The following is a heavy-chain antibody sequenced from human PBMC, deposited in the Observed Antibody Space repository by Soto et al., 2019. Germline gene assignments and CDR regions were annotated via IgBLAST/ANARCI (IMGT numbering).Heavy chain of an antibody. CDR3: ASLYCSGGSCKNWFDP. V-gene: IGHV1-69*01. CDR1: GGTFSSYA. J-gene: IGHJ5*02. D-gene: IGHD2-15*01. Sequence: QVQLVQSGAEVKKPGSSVKVSCKASGGTFSSYAISWVRQAPGQGLEWMGGIIPIFGTANYAQKFQGRVTITADESTRTAYMELSSLRSEDTAVYYCASLYCSGGSCKNWFDPWGQGTLVTVSS. CDR2: IIPIFGTA.